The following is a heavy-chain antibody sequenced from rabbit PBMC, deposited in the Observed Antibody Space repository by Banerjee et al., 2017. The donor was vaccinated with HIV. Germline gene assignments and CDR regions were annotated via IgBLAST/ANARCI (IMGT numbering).Heavy chain of an antibody. D-gene: IGHD4-1*01. CDR2: IDPVFGST. CDR1: GFDFSSYG. CDR3: VRGTIVVAGVSYYFNL. V-gene: IGHV1S47*01. Sequence: QEQLVESGGGLVQPGGSLKLSCKASGFDFSSYGVSWVRQAPGKGLEWIGYIDPVFGSTYYASWVNGRFTISSHNAQNTLYLQLNSLTAADTATYFCVRGTIVVAGVSYYFNLRGPGTLVTVS. J-gene: IGHJ4*01.